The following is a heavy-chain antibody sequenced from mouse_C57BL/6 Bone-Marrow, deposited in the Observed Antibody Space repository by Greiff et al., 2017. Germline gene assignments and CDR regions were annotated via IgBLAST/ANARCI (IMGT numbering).Heavy chain of an antibody. Sequence: QVQLQQPGAELVKPGASVKMSCKASGYTFTSYWMQWVKQRPGQGLEWIGEIEPSDGYTNYNQKFKGKATLTVDTSSRTSYRQLSSLTSEDSAVYFCAFYYYGSNPAWFAYWGQGTLVTVSA. J-gene: IGHJ3*01. V-gene: IGHV1-50*01. CDR1: GYTFTSYW. D-gene: IGHD1-1*01. CDR3: AFYYYGSNPAWFAY. CDR2: IEPSDGYT.